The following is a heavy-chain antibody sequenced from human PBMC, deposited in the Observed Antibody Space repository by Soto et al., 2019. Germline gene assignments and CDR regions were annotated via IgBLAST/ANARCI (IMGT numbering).Heavy chain of an antibody. V-gene: IGHV1-2*04. CDR1: GYTFTGYY. CDR3: ARGIAAAAARGMDV. D-gene: IGHD6-13*01. CDR2: INPNSGGT. Sequence: GASVKVSWKAFGYTFTGYYIHWGRKAPGQGLEWMGWINPNSGGTNYAQKFQGWVTMTRDTSISTAYMELSRLRSDDTAVYYCARGIAAAAARGMDVWGQGTTVTVS. J-gene: IGHJ6*02.